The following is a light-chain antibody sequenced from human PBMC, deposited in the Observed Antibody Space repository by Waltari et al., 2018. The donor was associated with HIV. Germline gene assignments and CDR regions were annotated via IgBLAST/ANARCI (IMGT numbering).Light chain of an antibody. J-gene: IGLJ2*01. CDR3: ATWDDTLNALV. CDR2: YDT. Sequence: QSLLTQPPSVSGAPRQSVTISCSGTSTNIGHNAVNWYQQLPGQPPRLLIYYDTLGPSGVSDRFSGARSDTSAALASSGLQSEDEADYYCATWDDTLNALVFGGGTRLTVL. V-gene: IGLV1-36*01. CDR1: STNIGHNA.